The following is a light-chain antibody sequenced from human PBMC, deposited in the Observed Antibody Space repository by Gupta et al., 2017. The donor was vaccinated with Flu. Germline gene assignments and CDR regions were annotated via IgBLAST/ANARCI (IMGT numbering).Light chain of an antibody. V-gene: IGKV1-5*03. CDR2: MTS. CDR1: QSLGKY. CDR3: HHNSQYWGI. J-gene: IGKJ1*01. Sequence: DIQLTQSPSTVSASVGDRVTITCRASQSLGKYLAWYQQKSGKAPKVLIYMTSVLQSGVPSRFSGSGSGTEFALTIDSLQPDDFATYYCHHNSQYWGIFGQGTKVEI.